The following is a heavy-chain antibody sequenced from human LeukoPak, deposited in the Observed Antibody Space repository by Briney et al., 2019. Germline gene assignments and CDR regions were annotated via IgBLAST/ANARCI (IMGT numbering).Heavy chain of an antibody. CDR3: ARDHGITIFGVVINRFDP. D-gene: IGHD3-3*01. J-gene: IGHJ5*02. V-gene: IGHV1-2*02. CDR1: GYTFTGYY. CDR2: INPNSGGT. Sequence: ASVKVSCKASGYTFTGYYMHWVRQAPGQGLEWMGWINPNSGGTNYAQKFQGRVTMTRDTSISTAYMELSRLRSDDTAVYYCARDHGITIFGVVINRFDPWGQGTLVTVSS.